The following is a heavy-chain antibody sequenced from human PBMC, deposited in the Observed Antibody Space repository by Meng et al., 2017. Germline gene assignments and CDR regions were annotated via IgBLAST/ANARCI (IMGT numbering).Heavy chain of an antibody. CDR3: ASKGGLSTYNWFDP. CDR1: GGSTSSGGYY. V-gene: IGHV4-31*03. Sequence: VAPRESGPGLVTPSQTLSLSSTGSGGSTSSGGYYWGWIRQQSGKGLEWRGYIYYSGSTYYDPSLKSRVTISVDTSKNQFSLKLSSVTAADTAVYYCASKGGLSTYNWFDPWGQGTLVTVSS. J-gene: IGHJ5*02. D-gene: IGHD5-12*01. CDR2: IYYSGST.